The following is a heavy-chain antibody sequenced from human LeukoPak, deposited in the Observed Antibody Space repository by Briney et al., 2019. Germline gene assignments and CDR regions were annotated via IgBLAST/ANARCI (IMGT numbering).Heavy chain of an antibody. CDR2: INPNNGAT. CDR3: ARNGAPGPHYYYMDV. D-gene: IGHD2-8*01. J-gene: IGHJ6*03. Sequence: ASVKVSCKASGYTFTGYYMHWVRQAPGQGLEWMGWINPNNGATNFARKFQGQVTMTKATSISTAYMELNRLTSDDTAVYYCARNGAPGPHYYYMDVWGKGTTVTVSS. CDR1: GYTFTGYY. V-gene: IGHV1-2*02.